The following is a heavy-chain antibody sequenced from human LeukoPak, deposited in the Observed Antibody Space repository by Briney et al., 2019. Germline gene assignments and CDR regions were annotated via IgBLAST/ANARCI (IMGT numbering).Heavy chain of an antibody. CDR2: IYYSGST. V-gene: IGHV4-30-4*01. Sequence: ASETLSLTCTVSGVSISSGDYYWSWIRQPPGKGLEWIGYIYYSGSTYYNPSLKSRVTISVDTSKNQFSLKLSSVTAADTAVYYCARHRDGYNNLVDYWGQGTLVTVSS. CDR1: GVSISSGDYY. J-gene: IGHJ4*02. CDR3: ARHRDGYNNLVDY. D-gene: IGHD5-24*01.